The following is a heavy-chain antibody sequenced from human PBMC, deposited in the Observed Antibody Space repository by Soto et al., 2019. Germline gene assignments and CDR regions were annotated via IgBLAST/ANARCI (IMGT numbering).Heavy chain of an antibody. D-gene: IGHD2-21*02. Sequence: SETLSLTCTVSGGSISSYYWSWIRQPPGKGLEWIGYIYYSGSTNYNPSLKSRVTISVDTSKNQFSLKLSSVTAADTAVYYCARQPRGTSPVAAIDNWGQGTMVTDSS. V-gene: IGHV4-59*08. CDR2: IYYSGST. CDR1: GGSISSYY. CDR3: ARQPRGTSPVAAIDN. J-gene: IGHJ3*02.